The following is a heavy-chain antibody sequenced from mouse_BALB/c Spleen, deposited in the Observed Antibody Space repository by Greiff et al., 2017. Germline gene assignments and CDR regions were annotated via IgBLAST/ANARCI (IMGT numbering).Heavy chain of an antibody. CDR2: ISSGGSYT. V-gene: IGHV5-6-4*01. J-gene: IGHJ3*01. D-gene: IGHD2-2*01. CDR3: TRDRGGYDSWFAY. Sequence: EVKVVESGGGLVKPGGSLKLSCAASGFTFSSYTMSWVRQTPEKRLEWVATISSGGSYTYYPDSVKGRFTISRDNAKNTLYLQMSSLKSEDTAMYYCTRDRGGYDSWFAYWGQGTLVTVSA. CDR1: GFTFSSYT.